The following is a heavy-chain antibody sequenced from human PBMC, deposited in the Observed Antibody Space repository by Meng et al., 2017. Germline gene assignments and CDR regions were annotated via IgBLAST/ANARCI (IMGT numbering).Heavy chain of an antibody. V-gene: IGHV7-4-1*02. D-gene: IGHD2-8*02. CDR2: INTKTGNP. CDR1: ASTFSNYD. Sequence: GKLVESGSELREPGATVKVSCMTSASTFSNYDINWVRQAPGQGLEWMGWINTKTGNPTYAQGFTGRFVFSLDTSVSTAHLHISTLTPEDTAVYYCATTGGGFDYWGQGTLVTVSS. CDR3: ATTGGGFDY. J-gene: IGHJ4*02.